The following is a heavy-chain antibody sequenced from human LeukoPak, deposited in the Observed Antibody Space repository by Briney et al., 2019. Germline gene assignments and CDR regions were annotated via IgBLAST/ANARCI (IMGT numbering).Heavy chain of an antibody. CDR1: GYTFTNLG. J-gene: IGHJ5*02. D-gene: IGHD6-13*01. CDR3: ASRIPAAGTRNWFDP. V-gene: IGHV1-69*06. CDR2: IIPIFGTA. Sequence: SVKVSCKASGYTFTNLGISWVRQAPGQGLEWMGGIIPIFGTANYAQKFQGRVTITADKSTSTAYMELSSLRSEDTAVYYCASRIPAAGTRNWFDPWGQGTLVTVSS.